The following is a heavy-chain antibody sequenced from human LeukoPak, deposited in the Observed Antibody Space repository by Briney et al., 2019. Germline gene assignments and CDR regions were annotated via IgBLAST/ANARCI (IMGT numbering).Heavy chain of an antibody. CDR1: GFTFSSYS. D-gene: IGHD5-24*01. CDR3: ARGQRWLQSAPAFDI. Sequence: KPGGSLRLSCAASGFTFSSYSMNWVRQAPGKGLEWVSSISSSSSYIYYADSVKGRFTISRDNAKNSLYLQMNSLRAEDTAVYYCARGQRWLQSAPAFDIWGQGTMVTVSS. CDR2: ISSSSSYI. V-gene: IGHV3-21*01. J-gene: IGHJ3*02.